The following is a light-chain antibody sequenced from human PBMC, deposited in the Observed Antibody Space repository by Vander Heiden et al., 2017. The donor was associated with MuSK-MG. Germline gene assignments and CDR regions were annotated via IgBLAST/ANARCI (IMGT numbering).Light chain of an antibody. V-gene: IGKV3-11*01. J-gene: IGKJ4*01. CDR2: DVS. CDR3: QQRTNGPPALT. CDR1: QSVSNY. Sequence: EIVLTQYPATLSLSPGERATLSCRASQSVSNYLAWYQQKPGQAPRLLIYDVSVRATGTPTRFSGSGSATDFTLTISSLDPDDFAVYYCQQRTNGPPALTFGGGTKVEIK.